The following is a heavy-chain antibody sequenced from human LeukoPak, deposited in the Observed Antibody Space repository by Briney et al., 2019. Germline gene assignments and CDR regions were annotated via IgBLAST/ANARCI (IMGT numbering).Heavy chain of an antibody. Sequence: SETLSLTCAVYGGSFSGYYWSWIRQPPGKGLEWIGEINHSGSTNYNPSLKSRVTISVDTSKNQFSLKLTSVTAADTAIYYCAKSDYYGASDYWGQGTLVTVSS. D-gene: IGHD3-10*01. V-gene: IGHV4-34*01. CDR1: GGSFSGYY. CDR3: AKSDYYGASDY. J-gene: IGHJ4*02. CDR2: INHSGST.